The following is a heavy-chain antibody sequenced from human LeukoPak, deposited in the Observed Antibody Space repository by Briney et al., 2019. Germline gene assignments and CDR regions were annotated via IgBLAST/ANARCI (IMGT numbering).Heavy chain of an antibody. Sequence: GGSLRLSCTVSGVTVSSNSMSWVRQAQGKGLERVSAISGSGGSTYYADSVKGRFTISRDNSKNTLYLQMNSLRAEDTAVYYCAKDRYEYSSSSLDYWGQGTLVTVSS. CDR2: ISGSGGST. J-gene: IGHJ4*02. CDR1: GVTVSSNS. D-gene: IGHD6-6*01. V-gene: IGHV3-23*01. CDR3: AKDRYEYSSSSLDY.